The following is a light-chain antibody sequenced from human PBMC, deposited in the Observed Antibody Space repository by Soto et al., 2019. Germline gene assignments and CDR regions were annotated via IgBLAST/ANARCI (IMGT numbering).Light chain of an antibody. J-gene: IGKJ3*01. Sequence: EIVLTQSPGTLSLSPGERATLSCRASQSVSSNYLTWYQQKPGQAPRLLIYVASSRATGIPDRFSGSGSGTDFTLTISRLVPEDFAVYYCQQYGSSPFTFVPGPKVPI. CDR3: QQYGSSPFT. CDR1: QSVSSNY. V-gene: IGKV3-20*01. CDR2: VAS.